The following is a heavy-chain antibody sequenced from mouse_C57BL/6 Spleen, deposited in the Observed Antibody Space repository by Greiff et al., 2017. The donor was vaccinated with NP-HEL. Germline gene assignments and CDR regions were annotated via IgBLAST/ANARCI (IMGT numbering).Heavy chain of an antibody. CDR3: AREDSAGYALMDY. CDR2: IDPSDSET. V-gene: IGHV1-52*01. D-gene: IGHD3-2*02. J-gene: IGHJ4*01. Sequence: QVQLQQPGAELVRPGSSVKLSCKASGYTFTSYWMHWVKQRPIQGLEWIGNIDPSDSETHYNQKFKDKATLTVDKSSSTAYMQLSSLTSEDSAVYYCAREDSAGYALMDYWGQGTSVTVSS. CDR1: GYTFTSYW.